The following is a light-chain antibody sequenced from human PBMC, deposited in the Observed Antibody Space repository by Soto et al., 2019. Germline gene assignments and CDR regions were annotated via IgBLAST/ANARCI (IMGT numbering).Light chain of an antibody. CDR3: QQYGASPV. CDR1: QSVRTY. Sequence: EIVLTQSPVTLSLSPGERATLSCRASQSVRTYLAWYQQKPGQAPRLLIYAASSRATGIPDRFSGSGSGTDFALTISRLEPEDFAVYYCQQYGASPVFGQGTKVDIK. J-gene: IGKJ1*01. V-gene: IGKV3-20*01. CDR2: AAS.